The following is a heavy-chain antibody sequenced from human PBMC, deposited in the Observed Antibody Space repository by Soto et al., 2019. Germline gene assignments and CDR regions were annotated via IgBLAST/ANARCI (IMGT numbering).Heavy chain of an antibody. V-gene: IGHV3-48*02. J-gene: IGHJ3*02. CDR2: ISSSSSTI. CDR3: ARGLALLSAFDI. CDR1: GFTFSSYA. Sequence: GALRLSCAASGFTFSSYAMSWVRQAPGKGLEWVSYISSSSSTIYYADSVKGRFTISRDNAKNSLYLQMNSLRDEDTAVYYCARGLALLSAFDIWGQGTMVTVSS. D-gene: IGHD3-16*01.